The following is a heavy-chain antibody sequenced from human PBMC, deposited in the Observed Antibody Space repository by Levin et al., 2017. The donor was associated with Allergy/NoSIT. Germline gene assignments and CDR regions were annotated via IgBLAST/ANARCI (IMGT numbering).Heavy chain of an antibody. Sequence: SETLSLICTVSGGSIGAYYWSWIRQPPGKGLEWIGYILYSGNANYNPSLKSRVTISVDASKNQFSLKLSSVTAADTAVYYCARTYSSGWYNNYWGQGTLVTVSS. CDR3: ARTYSSGWYNNY. D-gene: IGHD6-19*01. CDR2: ILYSGNA. CDR1: GGSIGAYY. J-gene: IGHJ4*02. V-gene: IGHV4-59*01.